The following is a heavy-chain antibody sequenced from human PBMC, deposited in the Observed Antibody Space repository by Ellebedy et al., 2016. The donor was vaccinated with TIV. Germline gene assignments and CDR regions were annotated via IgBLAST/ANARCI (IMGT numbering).Heavy chain of an antibody. Sequence: AASVKVSCKASGYTFSSYGISWVRQAPGQGLEWMGWISADNGNTKYAQKLQDRVTMTTDTSTSTAYMELRSLRSDDTAVYYCARDLGGGAYDRSGYYSKHACDIWGQGTMVTVSS. CDR2: ISADNGNT. J-gene: IGHJ3*02. V-gene: IGHV1-18*01. CDR1: GYTFSSYG. D-gene: IGHD3-22*01. CDR3: ARDLGGGAYDRSGYYSKHACDI.